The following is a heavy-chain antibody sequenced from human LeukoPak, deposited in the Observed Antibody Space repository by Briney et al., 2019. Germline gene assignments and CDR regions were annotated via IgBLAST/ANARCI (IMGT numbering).Heavy chain of an antibody. J-gene: IGHJ4*02. Sequence: PSETLSLTCTVSGGSISSSSYYWGWIRQPPGKGLEWIGSIYYSGSTYYNPSLKGRVTISVDTSKNQFSLKLSSVTAADTAVYYCALLGYCSSTSCFRPPFYFDYWGQGTLVTVSS. V-gene: IGHV4-39*01. CDR1: GGSISSSSYY. CDR2: IYYSGST. D-gene: IGHD2-2*01. CDR3: ALLGYCSSTSCFRPPFYFDY.